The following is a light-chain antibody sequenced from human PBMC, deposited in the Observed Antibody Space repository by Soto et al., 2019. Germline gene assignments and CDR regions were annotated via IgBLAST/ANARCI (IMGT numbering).Light chain of an antibody. Sequence: DIEMTQSPATLSVSPGERATLSCRASQSVFSDLAWYQQKPGQAPRLLIYRASTRATAIPARFSGSGSGTEFTLTISSLQSEDFAVYYGQQYNNWPLTFGGGTKVEIK. V-gene: IGKV3-15*01. CDR1: QSVFSD. CDR3: QQYNNWPLT. J-gene: IGKJ4*01. CDR2: RAS.